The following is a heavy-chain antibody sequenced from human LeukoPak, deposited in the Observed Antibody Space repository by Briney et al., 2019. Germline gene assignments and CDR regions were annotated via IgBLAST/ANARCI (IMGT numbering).Heavy chain of an antibody. J-gene: IGHJ3*02. CDR1: GGSISSSTYY. CDR3: ARHLASYYGSGTYLWAFDI. Sequence: PSETLSLTCIVSGGSISSSTYYWGWIRQPPGEGLEWIGSIYYSGSTYYNPSLKSRVTISADTSKNQFSLRLSSVTAAETAVHYCARHLASYYGSGTYLWAFDIWGQGTMVTVSS. V-gene: IGHV4-39*01. CDR2: IYYSGST. D-gene: IGHD3-10*01.